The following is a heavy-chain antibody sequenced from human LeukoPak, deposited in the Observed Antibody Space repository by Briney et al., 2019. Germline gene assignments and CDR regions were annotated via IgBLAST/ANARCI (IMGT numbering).Heavy chain of an antibody. D-gene: IGHD4/OR15-4a*01. Sequence: PSETLSLTCTVSGGSLSTYYWSWIRQPPGKGLEWIGYIYYSGSPNYNPSLKSRVTISLDTSKNQFSLKLSSVTAADTAVYYCARDLYGAVNFDYWGQGTLVTVSS. J-gene: IGHJ4*02. CDR3: ARDLYGAVNFDY. CDR1: GGSLSTYY. V-gene: IGHV4-59*01. CDR2: IYYSGSP.